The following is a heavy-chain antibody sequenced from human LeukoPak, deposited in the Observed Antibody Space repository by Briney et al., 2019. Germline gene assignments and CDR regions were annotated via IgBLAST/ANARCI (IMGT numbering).Heavy chain of an antibody. Sequence: AASVKGSCKASGYTFTSYYMHWVRQAPGQGLEWMGIINPSGGSTSYAQKFQGRVTMTRDTSISAVYMELSRLRSDDTAVYYCARDGTGVYNLVQYWGQGTLVTVSS. CDR2: INPSGGST. CDR1: GYTFTSYY. V-gene: IGHV1-46*01. J-gene: IGHJ4*02. D-gene: IGHD5-24*01. CDR3: ARDGTGVYNLVQY.